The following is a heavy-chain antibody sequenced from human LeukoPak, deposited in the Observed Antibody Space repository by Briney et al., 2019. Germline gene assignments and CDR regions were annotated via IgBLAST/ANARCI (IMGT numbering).Heavy chain of an antibody. CDR2: IIPIFGTA. D-gene: IGHD2-21*01. CDR3: ASGGGAPGHLDP. V-gene: IGHV1-69*05. CDR1: GGTFSSYA. J-gene: IGHJ5*02. Sequence: SVKVSCKASGGTFSSYAISWVRQAPGQGLEWMGGIIPIFGTANYAQKFQGRVTITTDESTSTAYMELSSLRSADTAVYYCASGGGAPGHLDPWGQGTLVTVSS.